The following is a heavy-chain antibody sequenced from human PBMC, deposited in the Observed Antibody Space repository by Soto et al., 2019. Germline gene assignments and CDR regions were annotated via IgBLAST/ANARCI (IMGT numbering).Heavy chain of an antibody. CDR3: ARSQRGRTAFTFDY. Sequence: QVQLQESGPGLVKPSETLSLTCAVSGDSVSNDNYYWSWIRQPPGKGLEWIGYIYYSGTTNYNSYLKSRLSLSVDMSKNQFSLKLASVTAADTAVYSCARSQRGRTAFTFDYWGQGALVTVSS. CDR2: IYYSGTT. V-gene: IGHV4-61*01. J-gene: IGHJ4*02. CDR1: GDSVSNDNYY. D-gene: IGHD3-16*01.